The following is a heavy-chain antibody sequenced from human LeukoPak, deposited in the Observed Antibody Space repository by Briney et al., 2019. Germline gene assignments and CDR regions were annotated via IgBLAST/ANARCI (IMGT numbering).Heavy chain of an antibody. J-gene: IGHJ4*02. V-gene: IGHV4-39*07. CDR1: GGSISSSGYY. D-gene: IGHD6-19*01. CDR3: ARRPRSTIAVAGIGFDY. Sequence: PSETLSLTCTVSGGSISSSGYYWGWIRQPPGKGLEWIGSLYYSGHTYYNPSLKRRVTISVDTSKNQFSLKLSSVTAADTAVYYCARRPRSTIAVAGIGFDYWGQGTLVTVSS. CDR2: LYYSGHT.